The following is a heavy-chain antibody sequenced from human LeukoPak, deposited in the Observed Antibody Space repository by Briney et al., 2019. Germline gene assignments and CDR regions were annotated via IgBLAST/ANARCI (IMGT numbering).Heavy chain of an antibody. CDR3: ASPRGGYFDY. J-gene: IGHJ4*02. V-gene: IGHV3-21*01. CDR2: ISSSRSYI. Sequence: GGSLRLSCAVSGLTFSSYSMNWVRQAPGKVQLWVSSISSSRSYIYYADSVKGRFTISRANAKNSLYLQMNSLRAEDTAVYYCASPRGGYFDYWGQGTLVTVSS. D-gene: IGHD3-10*01. CDR1: GLTFSSYS.